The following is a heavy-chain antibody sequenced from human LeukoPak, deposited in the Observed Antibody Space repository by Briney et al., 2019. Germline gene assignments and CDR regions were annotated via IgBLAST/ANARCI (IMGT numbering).Heavy chain of an antibody. J-gene: IGHJ4*02. CDR2: INPSGGST. CDR3: ARVRRTLAAYGGKGAFDY. CDR1: GYTFTSYY. D-gene: IGHD4/OR15-4a*01. Sequence: GASVKVSCKASGYTFTSYYMHWVRQAPGQGLEWMGIINPSGGSTSYAQKFQGRVTMTRDTSTSTVYMELSILRSEDTAVYYCARVRRTLAAYGGKGAFDYWGQGTLVSVSS. V-gene: IGHV1-46*01.